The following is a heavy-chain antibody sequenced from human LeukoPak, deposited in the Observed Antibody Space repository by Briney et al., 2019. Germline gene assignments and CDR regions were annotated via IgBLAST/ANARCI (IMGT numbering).Heavy chain of an antibody. D-gene: IGHD6-6*01. CDR2: INPSGGST. J-gene: IGHJ4*02. CDR3: ARTSEGYSSSSPLDY. Sequence: GASVKVSCKASGYTFTSYYMHWVRQAPGQGLEWMGIINPSGGSTSYAQKFQGRVTMTRDTSTSTVYMELSSLRPEDTAVYYCARTSEGYSSSSPLDYWGQGTLVTVSS. V-gene: IGHV1-46*01. CDR1: GYTFTSYY.